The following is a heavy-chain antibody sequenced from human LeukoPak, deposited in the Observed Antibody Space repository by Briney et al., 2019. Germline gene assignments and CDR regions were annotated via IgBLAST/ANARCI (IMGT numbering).Heavy chain of an antibody. J-gene: IGHJ6*03. CDR3: AKDHRPYSNYYYYYMDV. CDR2: ISGSGGST. D-gene: IGHD4-11*01. CDR1: GFTFSSYA. V-gene: IGHV3-23*01. Sequence: GGSLRLSCAASGFTFSSYAMSWVRQAPGKGLEWVSAISGSGGSTYYADSVKGRFTISRDNSRNTLYLQMNSLRAEDTAVYYCAKDHRPYSNYYYYYMDVWGKGTTVTVSS.